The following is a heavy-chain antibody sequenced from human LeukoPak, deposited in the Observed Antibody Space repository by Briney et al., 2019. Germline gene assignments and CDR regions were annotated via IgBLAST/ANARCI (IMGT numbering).Heavy chain of an antibody. Sequence: GGSLRLSCATSGFTLSSFWMHWVRQPPGKGLVWVSRINSDATNTNYADSVKGRFTIFRDNTKNTVYLQMNSLGAEDTAVYYCARGGWGSSVHFDTWGQGALVTVSS. D-gene: IGHD3-10*01. J-gene: IGHJ4*02. V-gene: IGHV3-74*01. CDR3: ARGGWGSSVHFDT. CDR2: INSDATNT. CDR1: GFTLSSFW.